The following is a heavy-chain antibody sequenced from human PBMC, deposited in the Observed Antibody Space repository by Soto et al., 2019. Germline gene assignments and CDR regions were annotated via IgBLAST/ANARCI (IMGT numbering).Heavy chain of an antibody. CDR3: ARHLTKVVTPNGGEGY. CDR1: GGTFSSYA. D-gene: IGHD2-21*02. Sequence: ASVKVSCKASGGTFSSYAISWVRQAPGQGLEWMGGIIPIFGTANYAQKFQGRVTITADKSTSTAYMELSSLRSEDTAVYYCARHLTKVVTPNGGEGYSGQGTLVTGSS. CDR2: IIPIFGTA. V-gene: IGHV1-69*06. J-gene: IGHJ4*02.